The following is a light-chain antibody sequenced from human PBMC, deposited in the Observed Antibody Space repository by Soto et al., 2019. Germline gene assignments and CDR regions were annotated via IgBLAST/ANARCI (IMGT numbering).Light chain of an antibody. CDR2: DAS. V-gene: IGKV3-20*01. CDR1: QSVSSSY. J-gene: IGKJ4*01. Sequence: EIVFTPCPATLSLSKAELATLACKASQSVSSSYLAWYQQKPGQAPRLLIYDASSRATGIPDRFSGGGSGTDFTLTISRLEPEDFAVYYCQQFSSYPLTSAGGAKV. CDR3: QQFSSYPLT.